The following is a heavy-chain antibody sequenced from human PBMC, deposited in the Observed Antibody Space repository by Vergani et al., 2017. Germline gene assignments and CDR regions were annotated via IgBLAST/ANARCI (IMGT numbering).Heavy chain of an antibody. J-gene: IGHJ6*03. V-gene: IGHV1-18*01. D-gene: IGHD2-15*01. CDR3: ARDGERGYCSGGSCYSGYYYYMDV. CDR2: ISAYNGNT. CDR1: GYTFTSYG. Sequence: QVQLVQSGAEVKKPGASVKVSCKASGYTFTSYGISWVRQAPGQGLEWMGWISAYNGNTNYAQKLQGRVTMTTDTSTSTAYMELRSLRSDDTAVYYCARDGERGYCSGGSCYSGYYYYMDVWGKGTTVTVSS.